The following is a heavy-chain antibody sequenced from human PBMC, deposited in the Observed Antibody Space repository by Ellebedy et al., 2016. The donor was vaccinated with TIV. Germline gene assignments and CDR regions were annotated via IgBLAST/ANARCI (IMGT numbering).Heavy chain of an antibody. Sequence: GESLKISCAASGFTFRFYWMSWVRQAQGKGLEWVANIKQDGSETYYVDSVKGRLTISRDNAKNSLYLQMNSLRAEDTAAYYCATDRGAAAGGSFWFDPWGQGTLVTVSS. J-gene: IGHJ5*02. CDR2: IKQDGSET. V-gene: IGHV3-7*01. D-gene: IGHD6-13*01. CDR3: ATDRGAAAGGSFWFDP. CDR1: GFTFRFYW.